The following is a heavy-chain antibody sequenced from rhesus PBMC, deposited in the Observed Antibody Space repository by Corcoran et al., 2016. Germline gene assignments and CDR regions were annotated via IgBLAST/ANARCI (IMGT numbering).Heavy chain of an antibody. J-gene: IGHJ3*01. CDR1: GGSISDDSY. V-gene: IGHV4-106*01. CDR2: ISGRGGGT. D-gene: IGHD6-13*01. Sequence: QVQLQESGPGLVKPSETLSLTCAVSGGSISDDSYWSWIRQPPGKGLEWIGYISGRGGGTNYNPSLKNRVTSSIDTSKNQFSLKLSSVTAADTAVYYCARPYSSWTDDAFDFWGQGLRVTVSS. CDR3: ARPYSSWTDDAFDF.